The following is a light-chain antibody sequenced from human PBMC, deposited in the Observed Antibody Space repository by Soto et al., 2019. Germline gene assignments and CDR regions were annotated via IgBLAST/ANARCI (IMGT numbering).Light chain of an antibody. Sequence: DIQMTQSPSSLSASVGDRVTITCRASQTIIRYLNWYQQKPGRAPNLLIYAASSLHTGVPSRFSASGSATEFTLTISSLQPEDSATYYCQQSYSTLFTFGPGTRVEIK. V-gene: IGKV1-39*01. J-gene: IGKJ3*01. CDR1: QTIIRY. CDR2: AAS. CDR3: QQSYSTLFT.